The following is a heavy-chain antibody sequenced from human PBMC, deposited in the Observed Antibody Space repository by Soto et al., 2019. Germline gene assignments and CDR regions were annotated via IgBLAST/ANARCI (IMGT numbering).Heavy chain of an antibody. V-gene: IGHV3-30-3*01. Sequence: QVRLVESGGGVVQPGRSLRLSCTASGFSFSSYAMYWFRQPPGKGLEWVAVISHDGINKHYADSVKGRVTVSRDNSNHSLDLQLISLRGEDTAMYYCARDMYSSDYFVKWFEPWGQGTLVTVSS. CDR3: ARDMYSSDYFVKWFEP. D-gene: IGHD6-19*01. J-gene: IGHJ5*02. CDR2: ISHDGINK. CDR1: GFSFSSYA.